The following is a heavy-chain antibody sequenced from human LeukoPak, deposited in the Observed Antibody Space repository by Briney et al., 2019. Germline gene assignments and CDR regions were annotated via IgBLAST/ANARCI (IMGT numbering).Heavy chain of an antibody. D-gene: IGHD3-22*01. Sequence: ASVKVSCKASGGTFSSYAISWVRQAPGQGLEWMGRFIPILGIANYTQKFQGRVTITADKSTSTAYMDLSSLRSEDTAVYYCATQYYYDSSGYDYWGQGTLVTVSS. CDR1: GGTFSSYA. CDR3: ATQYYYDSSGYDY. V-gene: IGHV1-69*04. CDR2: FIPILGIA. J-gene: IGHJ4*02.